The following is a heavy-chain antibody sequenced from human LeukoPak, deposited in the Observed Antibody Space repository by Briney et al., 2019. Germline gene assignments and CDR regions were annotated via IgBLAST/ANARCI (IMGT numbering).Heavy chain of an antibody. CDR2: IYHSGST. CDR1: GGSISSSNW. CDR3: ASSSSSDYYGMDV. D-gene: IGHD6-6*01. J-gene: IGHJ6*02. V-gene: IGHV4-4*02. Sequence: SETLSLTCAVSGGSISSSNWWRWVRQPPGKGLEWIGEIYHSGSTNYNPSLKSRVTISVDKSKNQFSLKLSSVTAADTAVYYCASSSSSDYYGMDVWGQGTTVTVSS.